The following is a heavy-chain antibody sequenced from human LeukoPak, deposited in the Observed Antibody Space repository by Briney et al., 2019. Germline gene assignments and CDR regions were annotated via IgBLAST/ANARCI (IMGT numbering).Heavy chain of an antibody. CDR3: ARGYSSSWYPYYYYGMDV. J-gene: IGHJ6*02. D-gene: IGHD6-13*01. Sequence: PGGSLRLSCAASGFTFSSHAMTWVRQAPGKGLEWVSAIGTAGDTYYPGSVKGRFTISRENAKNSLYLQMNSLRAGDTAVYYCARGYSSSWYPYYYYGMDVWGQGTTVTVSS. CDR2: IGTAGDT. V-gene: IGHV3-13*01. CDR1: GFTFSSHA.